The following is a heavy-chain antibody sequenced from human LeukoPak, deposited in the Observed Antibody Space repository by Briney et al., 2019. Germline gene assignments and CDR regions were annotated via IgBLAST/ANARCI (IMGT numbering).Heavy chain of an antibody. CDR2: ISWNSGSI. J-gene: IGHJ5*02. CDR1: GFTFDDYA. Sequence: PGGSLRLSCAASGFTFDDYALHWVRQAPGKGLEWVSGISWNSGSIGYADSVKGRFTISRGNAKNSLYLQMNSLRAEDTALYYCAKVGHNCSSTSCYTGWFDPWGQGTLVTVSS. CDR3: AKVGHNCSSTSCYTGWFDP. V-gene: IGHV3-9*01. D-gene: IGHD2-2*02.